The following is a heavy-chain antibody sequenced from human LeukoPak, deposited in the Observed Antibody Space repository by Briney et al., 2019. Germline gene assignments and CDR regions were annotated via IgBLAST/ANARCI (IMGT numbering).Heavy chain of an antibody. CDR2: IWSDGSDK. CDR1: GFTFNRYT. V-gene: IGHV3-33*08. J-gene: IGHJ4*02. D-gene: IGHD4-23*01. Sequence: GGSLRLSCAASGFTFNRYTIHWVRQAPGKGLEWVAVIWSDGSDKYYADSVKGRFTISRDNSKNTLYLQMNGLRAEDTAVYYCARDNYGGNPGLWGQGTLVTVSS. CDR3: ARDNYGGNPGL.